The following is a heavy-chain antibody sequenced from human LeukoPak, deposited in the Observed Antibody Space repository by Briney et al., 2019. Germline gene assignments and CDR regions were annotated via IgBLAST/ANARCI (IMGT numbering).Heavy chain of an antibody. J-gene: IGHJ6*04. CDR2: ISWKSGSI. Sequence: GGSLRLSCVASGFTFDDYAMHWVRQAPGKGLEWVSLISWKSGSIAYADSVKGRFTISRDNSKNTLSLQMNSLRTEDTAVYYCAELGITMIGGVWGKGTTVTISS. CDR1: GFTFDDYA. D-gene: IGHD3-10*02. CDR3: AELGITMIGGV. V-gene: IGHV3-9*01.